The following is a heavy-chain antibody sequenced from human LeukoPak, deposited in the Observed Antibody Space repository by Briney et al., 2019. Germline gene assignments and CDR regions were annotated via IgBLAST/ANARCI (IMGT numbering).Heavy chain of an antibody. CDR2: IGST. Sequence: SETLSLTCAVYGGSFTGYYWSWIRQPPGKGLEWIGYIGSTNYNPSLKSRVTMSVDTSKSQFSLKLTSVTAADTAVYYCARDGYDYGDYFDYWGQGTLVTVSS. J-gene: IGHJ4*02. V-gene: IGHV4-59*01. CDR1: GGSFTGYY. D-gene: IGHD4-17*01. CDR3: ARDGYDYGDYFDY.